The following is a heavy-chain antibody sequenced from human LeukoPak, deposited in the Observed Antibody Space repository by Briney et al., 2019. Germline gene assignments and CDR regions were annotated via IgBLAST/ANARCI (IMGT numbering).Heavy chain of an antibody. Sequence: GAPVKVSCKASGGTFSSYAISWVRQTPGQGLEWMGRIIPILGIANYAQKFQGRVTITADKSTSTAYMELSSLRSEDTAVYYCARDAVRGGSFDYWGQGTLVTVSS. CDR2: IIPILGIA. CDR3: ARDAVRGGSFDY. CDR1: GGTFSSYA. J-gene: IGHJ4*02. V-gene: IGHV1-69*04. D-gene: IGHD3-10*02.